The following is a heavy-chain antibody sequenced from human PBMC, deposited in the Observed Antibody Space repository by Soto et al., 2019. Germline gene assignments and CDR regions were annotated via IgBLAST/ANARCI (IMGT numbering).Heavy chain of an antibody. CDR1: GFALGSYW. D-gene: IGHD1-1*01. CDR2: ISQDGAIA. CDR3: LRDQRHWNEFADQ. J-gene: IGHJ4*02. Sequence: PGGSLRLSCAASGFALGSYWMHWVRQAPGKGLVWVSRISQDGAIATQADSVKGQFTISRDNAKNTLFLQMNSLRADDTAVYYCLRDQRHWNEFADQWGQGTLVTVSS. V-gene: IGHV3-74*01.